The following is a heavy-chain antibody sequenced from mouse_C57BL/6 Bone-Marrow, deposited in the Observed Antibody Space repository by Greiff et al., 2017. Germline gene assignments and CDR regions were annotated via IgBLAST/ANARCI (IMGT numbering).Heavy chain of an antibody. Sequence: VQLQQSGSELRSPGSSVKLSCKDFDSEVFPIAYMSWVRQKPGHGFEWIGGILPSIGRTIYGEKFEDKATLDADTLSNTAYLELNSLTSEDSTIYYCARPAQYGNYWYFDVWGTGTTVTVSS. CDR2: ILPSIGRT. V-gene: IGHV15-2*01. CDR1: DSEVFPIAY. J-gene: IGHJ1*03. CDR3: ARPAQYGNYWYFDV. D-gene: IGHD2-1*01.